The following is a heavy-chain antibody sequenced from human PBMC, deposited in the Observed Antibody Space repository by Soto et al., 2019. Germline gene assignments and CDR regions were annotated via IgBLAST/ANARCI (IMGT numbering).Heavy chain of an antibody. CDR2: IWYDGSNK. CDR1: GFTFSSYG. CDR3: AGEYSSGYSVYYYYGMDV. Sequence: PGGSLRLSCAASGFTFSSYGMHWVRQAPGKGLEWVAVIWYDGSNKYYADSVKGRFTISRDNSKNTLYLQMNSLRAEDTAVYYCAGEYSSGYSVYYYYGMDVWGQGTTVTVSS. V-gene: IGHV3-33*01. D-gene: IGHD3-22*01. J-gene: IGHJ6*02.